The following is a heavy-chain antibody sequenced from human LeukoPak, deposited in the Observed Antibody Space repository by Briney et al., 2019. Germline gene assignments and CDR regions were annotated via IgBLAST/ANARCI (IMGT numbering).Heavy chain of an antibody. D-gene: IGHD5-24*01. V-gene: IGHV3-30*02. CDR2: IRYDGSNK. J-gene: IGHJ4*02. CDR1: GFTFSSYG. Sequence: GGSLRLSCAASGFTFSSYGMHWVRQAPGKGLEWVAFIRYDGSNKYYADSVKGRFTISRDNSKNTLYLQMNSLRAEDTAVYYCAREGRDGYNYAFDYWGQGTLVTVSS. CDR3: AREGRDGYNYAFDY.